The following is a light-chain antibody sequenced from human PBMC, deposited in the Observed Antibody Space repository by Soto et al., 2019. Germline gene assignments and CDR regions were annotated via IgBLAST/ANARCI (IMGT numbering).Light chain of an antibody. CDR2: QDS. CDR3: QAWDSSTAGV. J-gene: IGLJ1*01. CDR1: KLGDKY. V-gene: IGLV3-1*01. Sequence: SSELTQPPSVSVSPGQTASITCSGDKLGDKYACWYQQKPGQSPVLVIYQDSKRPSGIPERFSGSNSGNTATLTISGTQAMDEAYYYCQAWDSSTAGVFGTGTKVTVL.